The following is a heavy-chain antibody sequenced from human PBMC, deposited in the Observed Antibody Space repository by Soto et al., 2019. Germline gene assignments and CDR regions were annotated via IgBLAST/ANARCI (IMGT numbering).Heavy chain of an antibody. CDR1: GYTFTSYY. CDR2: INPSGGST. V-gene: IGHV1-46*01. Sequence: ASVKVSCKASGYTFTSYYMHWVRQAPGQGLEWMGIINPSGGSTSYAQKFQGRVTMTRDTSTSTVYMELSSLRSDDTAVYYCARDQGYSYGWYYYYYGMDVWGQGTTVTVSS. CDR3: ARDQGYSYGWYYYYYGMDV. J-gene: IGHJ6*02. D-gene: IGHD5-18*01.